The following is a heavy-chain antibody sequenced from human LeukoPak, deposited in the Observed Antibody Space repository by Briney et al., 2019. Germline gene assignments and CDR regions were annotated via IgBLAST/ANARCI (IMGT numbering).Heavy chain of an antibody. V-gene: IGHV1-2*02. CDR1: RYTFTGYY. D-gene: IGHD6-19*01. CDR3: ARSGSSSGWYLYYYYYYMDV. Sequence: ASVEVSCKASRYTFTGYYMHWVRQAPGQGLEWMGWINPDSGGTNYAQKFQGRVTMTRDTSISTAYMELSRLRSDDTAVYYCARSGSSSGWYLYYYYYYMDVWGKGTTVTVSS. J-gene: IGHJ6*03. CDR2: INPDSGGT.